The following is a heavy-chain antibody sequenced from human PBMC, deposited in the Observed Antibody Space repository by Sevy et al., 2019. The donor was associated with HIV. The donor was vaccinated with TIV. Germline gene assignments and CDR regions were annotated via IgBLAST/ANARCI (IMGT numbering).Heavy chain of an antibody. J-gene: IGHJ4*02. V-gene: IGHV3-23*01. D-gene: IGHD3-16*01. CDR2: VTSDGTT. CDR1: GLTLTTTG. CDR3: SGGDTTMITDLDY. Sequence: GGSLRLSCAASGLTLTTTGMSWVRQAPGKGLEWVAGVTSDGTTYYADSVRDRFTVSRDNSKNTLYLQLNSQRADDTAVFYCSGGDTTMITDLDYWGQGTLVTVSS.